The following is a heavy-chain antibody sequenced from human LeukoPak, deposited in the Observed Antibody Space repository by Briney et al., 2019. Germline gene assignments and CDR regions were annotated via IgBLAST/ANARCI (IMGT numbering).Heavy chain of an antibody. CDR2: IYYSGST. V-gene: IGHV4-30-4*08. CDR1: GGSISSGDYY. D-gene: IGHD1-26*01. J-gene: IGHJ5*02. CDR3: ARVRVGAHWFDP. Sequence: SETLSLTCTVSGGSISSGDYYWSWIRQPPGKGLEWIRYIYYSGSTYYNPSLKSRVTISVDTSKDQFSLKLSSVTAADTAVYYCARVRVGAHWFDPWGQGTLVTVSS.